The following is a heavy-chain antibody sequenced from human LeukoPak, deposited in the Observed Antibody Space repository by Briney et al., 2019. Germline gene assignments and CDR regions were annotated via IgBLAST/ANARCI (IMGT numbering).Heavy chain of an antibody. CDR1: GYTFTSYG. CDR2: ISVYNGNT. D-gene: IGHD2-15*01. CDR3: ARDWGSRGSPGYFDY. V-gene: IGHV1-18*01. J-gene: IGHJ4*02. Sequence: GASVKVSCKASGYTFTSYGISWVRQAPGQGLEWMGWISVYNGNTKYAQRLQGRVTLTTDTSTSTAYMEVRSLRYDDTAVYYCARDWGSRGSPGYFDYWGQGTLVTVSS.